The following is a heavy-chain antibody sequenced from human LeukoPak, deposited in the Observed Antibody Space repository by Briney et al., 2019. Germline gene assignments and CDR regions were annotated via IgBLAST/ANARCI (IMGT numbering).Heavy chain of an antibody. CDR2: IKQDGSEK. V-gene: IGHV3-7*01. CDR1: GFTFSSYA. Sequence: GGSLRLSCAASGFTFSSYAMSWVRQAPGKGLEWVANIKQDGSEKYYVDSVKGRFTISRDNAKNSLYLQMNSLRAEDTAVYYCAREAVAGTAAFDIWGQGTMVTVSS. J-gene: IGHJ3*02. D-gene: IGHD6-19*01. CDR3: AREAVAGTAAFDI.